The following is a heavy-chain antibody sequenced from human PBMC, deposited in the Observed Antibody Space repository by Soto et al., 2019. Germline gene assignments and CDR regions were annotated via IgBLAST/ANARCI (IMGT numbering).Heavy chain of an antibody. CDR1: GFTFSNYA. J-gene: IGHJ6*02. D-gene: IGHD4-17*01. CDR2: ISGGGGTT. Sequence: GGSLRLSCAASGFTFSNYAMSWVRQAPGKGLEWVSAISGGGGTTYYADSVKGRFTISRDNSKNTLSLQMNSLRADDTAIYFCAKDRLYGGNSAPDRRYYGMDVWGQGTTVTVSS. CDR3: AKDRLYGGNSAPDRRYYGMDV. V-gene: IGHV3-23*01.